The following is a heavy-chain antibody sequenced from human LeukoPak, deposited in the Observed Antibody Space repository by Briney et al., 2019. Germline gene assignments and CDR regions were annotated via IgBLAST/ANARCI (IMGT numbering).Heavy chain of an antibody. CDR2: ISSSSSYI. D-gene: IGHD6-25*01. V-gene: IGHV3-21*01. J-gene: IGHJ6*03. Sequence: PGGSLRLSCAASGFTFSSYSMNWVRQAPGKGLEWVSSISSSSSYIYYADSVKGRFTISRDNAKNSLYLQMNSLRAEDTAVYCCAREVRDSSAPTYYYYMDVWGKGTTVTVSS. CDR1: GFTFSSYS. CDR3: AREVRDSSAPTYYYYMDV.